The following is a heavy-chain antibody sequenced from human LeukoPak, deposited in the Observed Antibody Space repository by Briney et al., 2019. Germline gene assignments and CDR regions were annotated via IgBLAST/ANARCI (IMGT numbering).Heavy chain of an antibody. D-gene: IGHD5-12*01. CDR3: ASGLYSGF. CDR1: GYTFTDYY. Sequence: ASVKVSFKASGYTFTDYYMHWMGQAPGQGLEWMGWINCNSGGTNYAQKFQGRVIFTRDTSISTAYMELSRLRSDDTAVYYCASGLYSGFWGQGTLVTVSS. CDR2: INCNSGGT. V-gene: IGHV1-2*02. J-gene: IGHJ4*02.